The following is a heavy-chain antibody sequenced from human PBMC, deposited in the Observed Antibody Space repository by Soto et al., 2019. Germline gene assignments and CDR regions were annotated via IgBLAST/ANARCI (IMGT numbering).Heavy chain of an antibody. V-gene: IGHV3-23*01. CDR3: AKEAAAGLYFFDY. J-gene: IGHJ4*02. CDR2: ISGSDGST. Sequence: EVQLLESGGGLVQPGGSLRVSCAASGFPFSSNALSWVRLAPAKGLEWVSTISGSDGSTYYADPVKGRFTISRDSSRNTLYLQMNSLRAEDTAVYYCAKEAAAGLYFFDYWGQGTLVTVSS. D-gene: IGHD6-13*01. CDR1: GFPFSSNA.